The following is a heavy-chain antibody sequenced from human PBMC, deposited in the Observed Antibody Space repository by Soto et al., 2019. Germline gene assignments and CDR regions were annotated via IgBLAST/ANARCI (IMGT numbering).Heavy chain of an antibody. V-gene: IGHV4-4*02. CDR3: ARRDDCSSTSCYVFDP. D-gene: IGHD2-2*01. CDR1: SGSISSSNW. J-gene: IGHJ5*02. CDR2: IYHSGST. Sequence: SETLSLTCAVSSGSISSSNWWSWVRQPPGKGLEWIGEIYHSGSTNYNPSLKSRVTISVDKSKNQFSLKLSSVTAADTAVYYCARRDDCSSTSCYVFDPWGQGTLVTSPQ.